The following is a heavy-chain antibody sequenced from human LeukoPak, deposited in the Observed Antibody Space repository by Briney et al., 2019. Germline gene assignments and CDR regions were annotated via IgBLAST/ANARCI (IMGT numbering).Heavy chain of an antibody. Sequence: GGSLRLSCAASGFTFNSYWMSWVRQAPRKGLEWVANINQDGSEKYYVDSVKGRFTISRDNAKNSLYLQMNSLRAEDSSVYYCARPTTVTTISADAFDIWGQGTMVTVSS. V-gene: IGHV3-7*01. CDR3: ARPTTVTTISADAFDI. D-gene: IGHD4-17*01. CDR1: GFTFNSYW. J-gene: IGHJ3*02. CDR2: INQDGSEK.